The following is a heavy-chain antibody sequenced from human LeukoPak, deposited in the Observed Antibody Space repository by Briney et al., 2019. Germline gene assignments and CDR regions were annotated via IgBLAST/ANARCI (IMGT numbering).Heavy chain of an antibody. CDR2: IYHSGST. CDR3: ARVSAAAGTGDDY. J-gene: IGHJ4*02. D-gene: IGHD6-13*01. V-gene: IGHV4-4*02. Sequence: SGTLSLTCAVSGGSISSSNWWSWVRQPPGKGLEWIGEIYHSGSTNYIPSLKSRVTISVDKSKNQFSLKLSSVTAADTAVYYCARVSAAAGTGDDYWGQGTLVTVSS. CDR1: GGSISSSNW.